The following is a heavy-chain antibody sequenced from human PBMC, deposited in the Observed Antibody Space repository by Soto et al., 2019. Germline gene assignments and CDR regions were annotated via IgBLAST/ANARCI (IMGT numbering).Heavy chain of an antibody. D-gene: IGHD6-19*01. Sequence: PSQTLSLTCAISGGSVSSNSAAWNWTRQSPSRGLEWLGRTYYRSKWYNDYAVSVKSRITINPDTSKNQFSLQLNSVTPEDTAVYYCARDVSGYSRGWAAFLAYWGQGTLVPVSS. CDR2: TYYRSKWYN. V-gene: IGHV6-1*01. J-gene: IGHJ4*02. CDR1: GGSVSSNSAA. CDR3: ARDVSGYSRGWAAFLAY.